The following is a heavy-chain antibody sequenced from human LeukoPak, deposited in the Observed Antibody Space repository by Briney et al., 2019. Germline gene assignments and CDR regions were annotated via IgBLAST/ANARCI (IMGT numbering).Heavy chain of an antibody. V-gene: IGHV3-30*04. J-gene: IGHJ4*02. CDR2: ISYDGSNK. CDR1: GFTFSSYA. Sequence: GGPLRLSRAASGFTFSSYAMNWVRQAPGKGLEWVAVISYDGSNKYYADSVKGRFTISRDNSKNTLYLQMNSLRAEDTAVYYCASSTTYDILTPDYWGQGTLVTVSS. D-gene: IGHD3-9*01. CDR3: ASSTTYDILTPDY.